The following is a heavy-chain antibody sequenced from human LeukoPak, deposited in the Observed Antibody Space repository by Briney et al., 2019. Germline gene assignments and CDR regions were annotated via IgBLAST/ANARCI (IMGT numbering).Heavy chain of an antibody. CDR3: AELGITMIGGV. Sequence: KPGGSLRLSCAASGFTFSDYYMSWIRQVPGKGLEWVSYIGRSGTTIHYADSVKGRFTISWDNAKNSLYLQMNSLRAEDTAVYYCAELGITMIGGVWGKGTTVTISS. J-gene: IGHJ6*04. D-gene: IGHD3-10*02. V-gene: IGHV3-11*04. CDR2: IGRSGTTI. CDR1: GFTFSDYY.